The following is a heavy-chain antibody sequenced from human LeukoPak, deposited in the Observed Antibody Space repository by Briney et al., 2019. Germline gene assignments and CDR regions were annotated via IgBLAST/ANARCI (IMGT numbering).Heavy chain of an antibody. Sequence: GGSLRLSCTASGFTFSDYWMSWVRQAPGKGLEWVANIKQDGSEKYYVDSVKGRFTISRDNAKNSLYLQMNSLRAEDTTVYYCARRYYLDYWGQGTLVTVSS. CDR2: IKQDGSEK. V-gene: IGHV3-7*01. CDR3: ARRYYLDY. D-gene: IGHD3-10*01. J-gene: IGHJ4*02. CDR1: GFTFSDYW.